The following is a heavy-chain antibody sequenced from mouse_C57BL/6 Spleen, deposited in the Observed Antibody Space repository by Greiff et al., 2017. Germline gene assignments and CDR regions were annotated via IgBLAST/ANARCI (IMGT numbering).Heavy chain of an antibody. J-gene: IGHJ2*01. D-gene: IGHD3-1*01. CDR3: TTTGSRGFDY. V-gene: IGHV14-4*01. CDR1: GFNIKDDY. CDR2: IDPENGDT. Sequence: EVQLQQSGAELVRPGASVKLSCTASGFNIKDDYMHWVKQRPEQGLEWIGWIDPENGDTEYASKFQGKATITADTSSNTAYLQLSSLTSEDTAFYYCTTTGSRGFDYWGQGTTLTVSS.